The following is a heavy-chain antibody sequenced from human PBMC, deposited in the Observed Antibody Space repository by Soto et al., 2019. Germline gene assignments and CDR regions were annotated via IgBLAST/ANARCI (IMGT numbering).Heavy chain of an antibody. Sequence: PSETLSLTRAVSSGSVSNNNWWSWVRQSPGKGLEWIGEVHYSGGTNYNPSLDSRVTISVDKSKNEFSLKLNSVTAADTAMYYCTKNAAYALDYWGQGTLVTVSS. CDR2: VHYSGGT. D-gene: IGHD1-1*01. CDR3: TKNAAYALDY. V-gene: IGHV4-4*02. CDR1: SGSVSNNNW. J-gene: IGHJ4*02.